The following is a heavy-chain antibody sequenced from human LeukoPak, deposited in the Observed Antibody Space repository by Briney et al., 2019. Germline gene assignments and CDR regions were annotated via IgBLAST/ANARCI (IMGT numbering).Heavy chain of an antibody. J-gene: IGHJ4*02. CDR2: ISGSGGST. V-gene: IGHV3-23*01. D-gene: IGHD3-10*01. CDR3: AKDRKNYYGSGSYYPSFFDY. CDR1: GFTFSSYA. Sequence: GGSLRLSCAASGFTFSSYAMSWVRQAPGKGLEWVSAISGSGGSTYYADSVKGRFTISRDNSKNTLYLQMNSLRAEGTAVYYCAKDRKNYYGSGSYYPSFFDYWGQGTLVTVSS.